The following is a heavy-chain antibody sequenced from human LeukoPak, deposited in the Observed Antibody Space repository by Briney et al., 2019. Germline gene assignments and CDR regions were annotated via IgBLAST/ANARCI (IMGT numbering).Heavy chain of an antibody. CDR3: ARLELDVFVFDY. CDR1: GVSISSSSSY. V-gene: IGHV4-39*01. CDR2: IYYSGST. J-gene: IGHJ4*02. Sequence: SETLSLTRTVSGVSISSSSSYWGWIRQPPGKGLEWIGSIYYSGSTYYNPSLKSRVTISVDTSKNQFSLKLSSVTAADTAVYYCARLELDVFVFDYWGQGTLVTVSS. D-gene: IGHD1-1*01.